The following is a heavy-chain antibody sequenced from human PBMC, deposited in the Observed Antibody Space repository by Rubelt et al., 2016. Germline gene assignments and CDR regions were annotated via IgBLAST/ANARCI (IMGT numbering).Heavy chain of an antibody. V-gene: IGHV3-30*04. CDR2: ISYDGSNK. CDR3: ARDEYSSSWYWTKYYYYYYGMDV. D-gene: IGHD6-13*01. Sequence: DQSKGLEWVAVISYDGSNKYYADSVKGRFTISRDNSKNTLYLQMNSLRAEDTAVYYCARDEYSSSWYWTKYYYYYYGMDVWGQGTTVTVS. J-gene: IGHJ6*02.